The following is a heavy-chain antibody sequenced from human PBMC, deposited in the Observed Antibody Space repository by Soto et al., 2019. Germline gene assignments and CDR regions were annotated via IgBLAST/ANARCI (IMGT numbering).Heavy chain of an antibody. Sequence: EVQLLESGGGLVQPGGSLRLYCAASGFTFSSYAMSWVRQAPGKGLEWVSGISSSGDSTNYADSVKGRFTISRDNSKSTLFLQMNSLRAEDTAVYYCAKVPWQLVRTHYFDYWGQGTLVTVSS. CDR1: GFTFSSYA. CDR3: AKVPWQLVRTHYFDY. CDR2: ISSSGDST. J-gene: IGHJ4*02. D-gene: IGHD6-6*01. V-gene: IGHV3-23*01.